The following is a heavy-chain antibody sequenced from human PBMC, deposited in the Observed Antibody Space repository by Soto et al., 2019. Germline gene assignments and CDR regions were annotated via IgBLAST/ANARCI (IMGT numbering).Heavy chain of an antibody. CDR3: TRDGPPVDY. CDR2: ISAYNGNT. J-gene: IGHJ4*02. V-gene: IGHV1-18*01. CDR1: GYTFTTYA. Sequence: VQLVQSGAELKKPGASVKVSCKASGYTFTTYAISWVRQAPGQGLEWMGWISAYNGNTNYAQNLQGRVTMTTDTTTSTAYMALRSLRSADTAVYYCTRDGPPVDYWGQGTLVTVSS.